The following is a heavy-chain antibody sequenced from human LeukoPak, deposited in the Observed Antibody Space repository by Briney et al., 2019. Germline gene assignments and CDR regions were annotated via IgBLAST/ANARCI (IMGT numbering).Heavy chain of an antibody. CDR1: GFTFSNAW. J-gene: IGHJ4*02. D-gene: IGHD2-2*01. V-gene: IGHV3-15*01. Sequence: PGGSLRLSCAASGFTFSNAWMSWVRQAPGKGLEWVGRIKSKTDGGTTDYAAPVKGRFTISRDDSKNTLYLQMNSLKTEDTAVYYCTTDLYDIVVVPAAMWEDYWGQGTLVTVSS. CDR3: TTDLYDIVVVPAAMWEDY. CDR2: IKSKTDGGTT.